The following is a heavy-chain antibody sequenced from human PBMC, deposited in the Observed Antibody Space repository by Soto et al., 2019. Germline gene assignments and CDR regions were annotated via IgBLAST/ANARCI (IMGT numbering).Heavy chain of an antibody. Sequence: SQTLSLTCAISGDSVSSDSAAWNWIRQSPSRGLEWLGRTYYRSKWYNDYAVSVKSRITINPDTSKNQFSLQLNSVTPEDTAVYYCAREGFSIYGPFFHSFDFWGQGTLVTVSS. CDR1: GDSVSSDSAA. D-gene: IGHD4-4*01. CDR3: AREGFSIYGPFFHSFDF. V-gene: IGHV6-1*01. CDR2: TYYRSKWYN. J-gene: IGHJ4*02.